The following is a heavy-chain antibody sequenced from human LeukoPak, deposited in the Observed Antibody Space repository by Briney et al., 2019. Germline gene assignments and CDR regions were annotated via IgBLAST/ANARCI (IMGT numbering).Heavy chain of an antibody. Sequence: PGGSLRLSCAASGFTFSSYWMHWVRQAPGKGLVWVSRINSDGSSASYADSVKGRFTISRDNAKNTLYLQMNSLRAEDTAVYYCARDYRYGEIDYWGQGTLVTVSS. CDR1: GFTFSSYW. J-gene: IGHJ4*02. CDR2: INSDGSSA. D-gene: IGHD3-16*02. CDR3: ARDYRYGEIDY. V-gene: IGHV3-74*01.